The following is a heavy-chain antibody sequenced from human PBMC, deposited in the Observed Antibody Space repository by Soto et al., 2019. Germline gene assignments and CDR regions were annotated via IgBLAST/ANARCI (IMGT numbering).Heavy chain of an antibody. CDR2: IYYSGST. CDR1: GGSISSYY. J-gene: IGHJ6*02. V-gene: IGHV4-59*01. Sequence: QVQLQESGPGLVKPSETLSLTCTVSGGSISSYYWSWIRQPPGKGLEWIGYIYYSGSTNYNPSLKSRVTISVDTSQNQFSLKLSSVTAADTAVYYCARAIVVVPADHYYYYGMDVWGQGTTVTVSS. CDR3: ARAIVVVPADHYYYYGMDV. D-gene: IGHD2-2*01.